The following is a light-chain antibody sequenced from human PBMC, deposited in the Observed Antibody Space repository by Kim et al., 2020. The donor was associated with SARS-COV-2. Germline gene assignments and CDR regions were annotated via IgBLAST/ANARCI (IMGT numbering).Light chain of an antibody. Sequence: EIVLTQSPGTLSLSPGERATISCRASQSVSSSYLACYQQKAGQAPRLLIYGASSRATGIPDRFSGSGSGTDFTLTISRLEPEDFAVYYCQQYGSSCTFGQGTKVDIK. CDR3: QQYGSSCT. V-gene: IGKV3-20*01. J-gene: IGKJ1*01. CDR2: GAS. CDR1: QSVSSSY.